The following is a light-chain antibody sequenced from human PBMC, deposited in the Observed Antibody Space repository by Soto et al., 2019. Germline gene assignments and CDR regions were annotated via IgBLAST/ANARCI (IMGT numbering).Light chain of an antibody. CDR1: QSVSSS. Sequence: EIVMTQSPATLSVSPGERATLSCRASQSVSSSLAWYQQKPGQAPRLLIYGASTRATGFPARFSGSGSGTEFTLTISSLQSEDSAVYYCQQYNNWWKFGKGTKADI. J-gene: IGKJ1*01. V-gene: IGKV3-15*01. CDR2: GAS. CDR3: QQYNNWWK.